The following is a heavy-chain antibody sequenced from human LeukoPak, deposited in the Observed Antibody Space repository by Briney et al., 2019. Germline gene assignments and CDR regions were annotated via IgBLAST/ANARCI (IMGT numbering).Heavy chain of an antibody. J-gene: IGHJ4*02. V-gene: IGHV4-30-4*08. CDR2: INHSGST. CDR1: GGSISSGDYY. D-gene: IGHD3-3*01. Sequence: SQTLSLTCTVSGGSISSGDYYWSWIRQPPGKGLEWIGEINHSGSTNYNPSLKSRVTISVDTSKNQFSLKLSSVTAADTAVYYCARGSKDFGNSYYFDYWGQGTLVTVSS. CDR3: ARGSKDFGNSYYFDY.